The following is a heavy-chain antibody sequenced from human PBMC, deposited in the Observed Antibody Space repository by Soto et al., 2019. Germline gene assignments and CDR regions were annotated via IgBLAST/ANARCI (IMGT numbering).Heavy chain of an antibody. CDR2: IYYSGST. J-gene: IGHJ6*02. CDR3: ARDGGGYYYGMDV. CDR1: GGSISSYY. Sequence: QVQLQESGPGLVKPSETLSLTCTVSGGSISSYYCSWIRQPPGKGLEWIGYIYYSGSTNYNPSLKSRVTISVDTSKNQFSLKLSSVTAADTAVYYCARDGGGYYYGMDVWGQGTTVTVSS. D-gene: IGHD2-15*01. V-gene: IGHV4-59*01.